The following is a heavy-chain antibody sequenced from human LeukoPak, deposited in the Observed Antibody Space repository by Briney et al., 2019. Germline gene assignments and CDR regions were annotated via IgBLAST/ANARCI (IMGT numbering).Heavy chain of an antibody. CDR2: ISSSSSTI. J-gene: IGHJ4*02. CDR3: ARENSGWTGYYFDY. V-gene: IGHV3-48*01. D-gene: IGHD6-19*01. Sequence: GGSLRLSCAASGFTVSSNYMSWVRQAPGKGLEWVSYISSSSSTIYYADSVKGRFTISRDNSKNTLYLQMNSLRAEDTAVYYCARENSGWTGYYFDYWGQGTLVTVSS. CDR1: GFTVSSNY.